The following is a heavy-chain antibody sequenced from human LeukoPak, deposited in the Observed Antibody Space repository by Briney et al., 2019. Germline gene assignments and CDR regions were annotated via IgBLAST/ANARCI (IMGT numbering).Heavy chain of an antibody. Sequence: GASVKVSCKASGYTFTSYYMHWVRQAPGQGLEWMGIINPSDGSTSYAQKFQGRVTMTRDTSTSTVNMELSSLRSEDTGVYYCAMGYSYGSDFDYWGQGTLVTVSS. CDR3: AMGYSYGSDFDY. CDR2: INPSDGST. CDR1: GYTFTSYY. D-gene: IGHD5-18*01. V-gene: IGHV1-46*01. J-gene: IGHJ4*02.